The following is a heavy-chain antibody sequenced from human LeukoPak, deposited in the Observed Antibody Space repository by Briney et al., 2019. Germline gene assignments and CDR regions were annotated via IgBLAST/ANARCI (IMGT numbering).Heavy chain of an antibody. Sequence: GGSLRLSCAASGFTFRSHDMHWVRQAPGKGLEWVTSVRFDGSDKKYADSVKGRFTISRDNSKNTLSLQMISLRSEDTAVYYCARDSNIAAASLQTLVDWGQGTLVTVSS. V-gene: IGHV3-30*02. CDR3: ARDSNIAAASLQTLVD. D-gene: IGHD6-13*01. CDR2: VRFDGSDK. J-gene: IGHJ4*02. CDR1: GFTFRSHD.